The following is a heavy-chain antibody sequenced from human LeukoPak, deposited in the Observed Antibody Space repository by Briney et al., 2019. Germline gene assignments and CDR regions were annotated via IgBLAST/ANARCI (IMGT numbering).Heavy chain of an antibody. Sequence: GASVKVSFTASGYTFTGYYIHWVRQAPGQGLEWMGWTNPNSGGTKFAQKFQGRVTMTRDTSISTTYMELSSLRSDDTAVYYCARPPDWLGATSCGYFCDWGQIAIVTFSS. V-gene: IGHV1-2*02. CDR1: GYTFTGYY. CDR2: TNPNSGGT. J-gene: IGHJ4*02. CDR3: ARPPDWLGATSCGYFCD. D-gene: IGHD1-26*01.